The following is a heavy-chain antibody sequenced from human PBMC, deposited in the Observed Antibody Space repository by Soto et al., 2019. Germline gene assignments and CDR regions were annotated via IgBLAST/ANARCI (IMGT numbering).Heavy chain of an antibody. V-gene: IGHV1-2*04. D-gene: IGHD4-17*01. CDR3: ARGPRHGGFDY. CDR1: GYTFTAYY. J-gene: IGHJ4*02. Sequence: QVQPVQSGAEVKRPGASVKVSCKPSGYTFTAYYIHWLRQVPGQGLEWMGWINPDTGDTKCAQKLQGWVTLHRDTSITTAYMELSRLKSDDTAVYYCARGPRHGGFDYWGQGTLVTVSS. CDR2: INPDTGDT.